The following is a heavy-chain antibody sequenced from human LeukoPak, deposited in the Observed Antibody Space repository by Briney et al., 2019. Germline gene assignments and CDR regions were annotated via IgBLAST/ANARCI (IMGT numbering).Heavy chain of an antibody. V-gene: IGHV3-7*01. CDR3: AKEGDYPILTYDS. D-gene: IGHD4-17*01. Sequence: GGSLRLSCAASGFTFSSYWMNWLRQAPGKGLEWVANVKQDGSEKYYVDSVKDRFTISRDNVKNSLYLQMNSLRAEDTAVYYCAKEGDYPILTYDSWGQGALVTVSS. J-gene: IGHJ5*01. CDR1: GFTFSSYW. CDR2: VKQDGSEK.